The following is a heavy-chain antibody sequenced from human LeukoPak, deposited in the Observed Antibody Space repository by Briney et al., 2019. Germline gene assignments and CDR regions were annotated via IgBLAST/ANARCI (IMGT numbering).Heavy chain of an antibody. J-gene: IGHJ6*03. CDR2: ISAYNGNT. CDR3: ARDFAGWYYYYYYYMDV. D-gene: IGHD2-15*01. CDR1: GYTFTSYG. V-gene: IGHV1-18*01. Sequence: ASVKVSCKASGYTFTSYGNSWVRQAPGQGLEWMGWISAYNGNTNYAQKLQGRVTMTTDTSTSTAYMELRSLRSDDTAVYYCARDFAGWYYYYYYYMDVWGKGTTVTISS.